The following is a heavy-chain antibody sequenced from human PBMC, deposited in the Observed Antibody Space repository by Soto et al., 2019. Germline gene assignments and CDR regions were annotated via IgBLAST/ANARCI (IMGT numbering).Heavy chain of an antibody. CDR3: ARDRNGGWFHMDV. CDR2: IWSDGNKE. Sequence: QVQLVESGGGVVQPGRSLRLSCVGSGFPFWHYGMHWVRQAPGKWLEWVAVIWSDGNKESYADSVKGRFAISRDNSKDTLYLEMNSLRVVGTAVYFCARDRNGGWFHMDVWGQGTTVSVSS. D-gene: IGHD6-19*01. J-gene: IGHJ6*02. CDR1: GFPFWHYG. V-gene: IGHV3-33*01.